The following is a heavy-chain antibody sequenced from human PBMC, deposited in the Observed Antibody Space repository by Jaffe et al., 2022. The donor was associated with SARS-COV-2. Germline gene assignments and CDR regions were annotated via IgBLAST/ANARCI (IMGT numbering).Heavy chain of an antibody. CDR1: GFTFSSYG. J-gene: IGHJ4*02. Sequence: QVQLVESGGGVVQPGRSLRLSCAASGFTFSSYGMHWVRQAPGKGLEWVAVISYDGSNKYYADSVKGRFTISRDNSKNTLYLQMNSLRAEDTAVYYCAKILNYYDSSGYPDYWGQGTLVTVSS. V-gene: IGHV3-30*18. D-gene: IGHD3-22*01. CDR2: ISYDGSNK. CDR3: AKILNYYDSSGYPDY.